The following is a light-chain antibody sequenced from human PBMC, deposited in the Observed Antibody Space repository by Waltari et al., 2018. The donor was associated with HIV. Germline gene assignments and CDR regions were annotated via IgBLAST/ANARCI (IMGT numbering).Light chain of an antibody. CDR2: EVS. CDR1: SSAVGGYNY. Sequence: QSALTQPASVSGSPGPSITISCTGTSSAVGGYNYVSWYQQHPGQAPKRMIYEVSNRPSGVSNRFSGSKSGNTASLTISGLQAEDEADYYCSSYTSSSTWVFGGGTKLTVL. V-gene: IGLV2-14*01. J-gene: IGLJ3*02. CDR3: SSYTSSSTWV.